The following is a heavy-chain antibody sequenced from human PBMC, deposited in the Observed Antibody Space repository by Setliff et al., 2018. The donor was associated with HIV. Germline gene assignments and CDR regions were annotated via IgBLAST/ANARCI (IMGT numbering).Heavy chain of an antibody. V-gene: IGHV4-39*01. D-gene: IGHD6-13*01. Sequence: PSETLSLTCTVSGGSISSSSFYWGWIRQPPGKGLEWIGSIYYSGSTYYNPSLKSRVTISVDTSKNQFSLKLSSVTAADTAVYYCASRPRGAAAGSRYGMDVWLRATTFT. J-gene: IGHJ6*04. CDR2: IYYSGST. CDR3: ASRPRGAAAGSRYGMDV. CDR1: GGSISSSSFY.